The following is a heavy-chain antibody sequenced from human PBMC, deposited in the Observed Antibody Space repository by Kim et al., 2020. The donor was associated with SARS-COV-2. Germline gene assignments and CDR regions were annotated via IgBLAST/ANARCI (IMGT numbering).Heavy chain of an antibody. CDR2: INHSGST. CDR1: GGSFSGYY. D-gene: IGHD3-10*01. V-gene: IGHV4-34*01. Sequence: SETLSLTCAVYGGSFSGYYWSWIRQPPGKGLEWIGEINHSGSTNYNPSLKSRVTISVDTSKNQFSLKLSSVTAADTAVYYCARGEGLLWFGELLSPHNWFDPWGQGTLVTVSS. J-gene: IGHJ5*02. CDR3: ARGEGLLWFGELLSPHNWFDP.